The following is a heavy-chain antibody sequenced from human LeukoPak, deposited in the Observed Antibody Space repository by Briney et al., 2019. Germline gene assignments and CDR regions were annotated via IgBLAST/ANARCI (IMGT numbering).Heavy chain of an antibody. Sequence: PGGSLRLSCAASGFTFSSYAMHWVRQAPGKGLEWVSAISGSGGSTYYADSVKGRFTISRDNSKNTLYLQMNSLRAEDTAVYYCAKVPDYYDSSGYYYVYLFFDHWGQGTLVTVSS. CDR1: GFTFSSYA. CDR2: ISGSGGST. CDR3: AKVPDYYDSSGYYYVYLFFDH. J-gene: IGHJ4*02. D-gene: IGHD3-22*01. V-gene: IGHV3-23*01.